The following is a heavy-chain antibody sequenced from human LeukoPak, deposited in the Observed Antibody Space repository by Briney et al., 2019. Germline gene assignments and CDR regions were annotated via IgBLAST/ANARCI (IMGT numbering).Heavy chain of an antibody. V-gene: IGHV3-30*18. CDR3: AKDAQDSSGYYSYFDY. Sequence: GGSLRLSCAASGFTFSSYGMHWVRQAPGKGLEWVAVISYDGSNKYYADSVKGRFTIFRDNSKNTLYLQMNSLRAEDTAVYYCAKDAQDSSGYYSYFDYWGQGTLVTVSS. D-gene: IGHD3-22*01. J-gene: IGHJ4*02. CDR2: ISYDGSNK. CDR1: GFTFSSYG.